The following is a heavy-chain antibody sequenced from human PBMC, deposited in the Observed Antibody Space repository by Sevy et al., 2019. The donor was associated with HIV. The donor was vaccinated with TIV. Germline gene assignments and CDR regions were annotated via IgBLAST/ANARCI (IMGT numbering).Heavy chain of an antibody. V-gene: IGHV3-23*01. J-gene: IGHJ4*02. CDR3: AKDRRDIVATITGFDY. CDR1: GFTFSSYA. CDR2: ISGSGGST. D-gene: IGHD5-12*01. Sequence: GGSLRLSCAASGFTFSSYAMSWVRQAPGKGLEWVSAISGSGGSTYYADSVKGRFTISRDNSKNTLYLQMNSLRAEDTAVYYCAKDRRDIVATITGFDYWGLGTLVTVSS.